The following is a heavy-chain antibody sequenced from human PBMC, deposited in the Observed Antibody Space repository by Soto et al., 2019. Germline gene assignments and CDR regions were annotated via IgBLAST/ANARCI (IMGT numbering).Heavy chain of an antibody. Sequence: GGSLRLSCAASGFTFSSYGMHWVRQAPGKGLEWVAVISYDGSNKYYADSVKGRFTISRDNSKNTLYLQMNSLRAEDTAVYYCANALHPVTTAYWGQGTLDIVSA. CDR1: GFTFSSYG. CDR3: ANALHPVTTAY. V-gene: IGHV3-30*18. CDR2: ISYDGSNK. D-gene: IGHD4-17*01. J-gene: IGHJ4*02.